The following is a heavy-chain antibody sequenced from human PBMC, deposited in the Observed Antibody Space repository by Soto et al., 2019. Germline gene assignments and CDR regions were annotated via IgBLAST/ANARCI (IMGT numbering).Heavy chain of an antibody. CDR2: IYYRGNT. J-gene: IGHJ5*02. D-gene: IGHD2-21*01. CDR1: RGSINSGGYH. V-gene: IGHV4-31*03. Sequence: SETLSLTCSVSRGSINSGGYHWTWIRQHPEKGLEWIGYIYYRGNTYYNPSLRSRLTISVDTSKNQFSLNLTSVTAADTAVYYCARSSVLRFRDWFVPWGQGTLLAVSS. CDR3: ARSSVLRFRDWFVP.